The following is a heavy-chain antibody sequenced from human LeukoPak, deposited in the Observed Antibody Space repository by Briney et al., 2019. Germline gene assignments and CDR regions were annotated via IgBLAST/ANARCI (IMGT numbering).Heavy chain of an antibody. CDR3: ARAREYYDSSGQDYYYYYYMDV. CDR1: GYTFTGYY. V-gene: IGHV1-2*02. CDR2: INPNSGGT. Sequence: ASVKVSCKASGYTFTGYYMHWVRQAPGQGLEWMGWINPNSGGTIYAQKFQGRVTMTRDTSISTVYMELSRLRSDDTAVYYCARAREYYDSSGQDYYYYYYMDVWGKGTTVTVSS. J-gene: IGHJ6*03. D-gene: IGHD3-22*01.